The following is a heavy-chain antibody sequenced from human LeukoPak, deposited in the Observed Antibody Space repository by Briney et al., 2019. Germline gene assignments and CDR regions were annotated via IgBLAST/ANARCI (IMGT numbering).Heavy chain of an antibody. Sequence: ASVKVSCKASGGTFSSYAISWVRQAPGQGLEWMGGIIPIFGTANYAQKFQGRVTITTDESTSTAYMELCSLRSEDTAVYYCASEVASSGLDYWGQGTLVTVSS. D-gene: IGHD6-13*01. J-gene: IGHJ4*02. CDR3: ASEVASSGLDY. V-gene: IGHV1-69*05. CDR1: GGTFSSYA. CDR2: IIPIFGTA.